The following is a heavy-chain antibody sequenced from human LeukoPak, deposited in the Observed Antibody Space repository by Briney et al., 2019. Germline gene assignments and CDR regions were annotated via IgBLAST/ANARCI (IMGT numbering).Heavy chain of an antibody. V-gene: IGHV4-39*07. CDR2: IYHSGST. CDR3: AKKGYYYYIDV. CDR1: GGSVSSSSYY. J-gene: IGHJ6*03. Sequence: PSETLSLTCTVSGGSVSSSSYYWAWIRQPPGKGLEWIGSIYHSGSTYYNPSLKSRVTISVDTSKNQFSLKLTSVTAADTAVYQCAKKGYYYYIDVWGTGTTVTVS.